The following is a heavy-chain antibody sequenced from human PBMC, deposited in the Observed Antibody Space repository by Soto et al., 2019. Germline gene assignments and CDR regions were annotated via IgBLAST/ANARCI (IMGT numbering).Heavy chain of an antibody. CDR1: GFTFNYYW. V-gene: IGHV3-74*01. CDR2: IQSDGSSP. CDR3: ARGGDPDY. D-gene: IGHD2-21*02. Sequence: EVQLVESGGGLVQPGGSLRLSCVASGFTFNYYWMHRVRQAPGKGLVWVSRIQSDGSSPDYVDSVKGRFTISRDNAKNTLYLQMNNLRAEDTAVYYCARGGDPDYWGQGTLVTVSS. J-gene: IGHJ4*02.